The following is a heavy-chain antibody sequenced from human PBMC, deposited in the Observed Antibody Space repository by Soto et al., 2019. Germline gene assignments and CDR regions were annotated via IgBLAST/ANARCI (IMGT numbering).Heavy chain of an antibody. CDR2: IYYSGST. J-gene: IGHJ4*02. V-gene: IGHV4-30-4*01. D-gene: IGHD2-2*01. CDR1: GGSISSGDYY. CDR3: ARGQKEANTVPATAIGPFDY. Sequence: SETLSLTCTVSGGSISSGDYYWSWIRQPPGKGLEWIGYIYYSGSTYYNPSLKSRVTISVDTSKDQFSLKLGSVTAADTAVHYCARGQKEANTVPATAIGPFDYWGQGTLVTVSS.